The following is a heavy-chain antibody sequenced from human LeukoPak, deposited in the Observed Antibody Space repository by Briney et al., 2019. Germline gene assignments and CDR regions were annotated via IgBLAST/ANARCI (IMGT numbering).Heavy chain of an antibody. D-gene: IGHD3-10*01. CDR2: IYYSGST. CDR1: GGSISSSSYY. Sequence: SETLSLTCTVSGGSISSSSYYWGWIRQPPGKGLEWIGSIYYSGSTYYNPSLKSRVTISVNTPKNQFSLKLSSVTAADTAVYYCARTPVWGSGSYFDLWGRGTLVTVSS. J-gene: IGHJ2*01. CDR3: ARTPVWGSGSYFDL. V-gene: IGHV4-39*01.